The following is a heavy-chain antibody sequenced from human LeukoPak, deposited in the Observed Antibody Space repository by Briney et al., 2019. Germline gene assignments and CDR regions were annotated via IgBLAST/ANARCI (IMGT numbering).Heavy chain of an antibody. Sequence: ASVKVSCKASGYTFTSYGISWVRQAPGQGLEWMGWISAYNGSTNYAQKLQGRVTMTTDTSTSTAYMELRSLRSDDTAVYYCARVRVTMVRGVITPGAFDIWGQGTMVTVSS. CDR1: GYTFTSYG. J-gene: IGHJ3*02. D-gene: IGHD3-10*01. V-gene: IGHV1-18*01. CDR3: ARVRVTMVRGVITPGAFDI. CDR2: ISAYNGST.